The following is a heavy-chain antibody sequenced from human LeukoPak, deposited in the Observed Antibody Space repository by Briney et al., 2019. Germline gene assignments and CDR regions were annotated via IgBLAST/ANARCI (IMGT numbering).Heavy chain of an antibody. CDR1: GGSISSYY. D-gene: IGHD3/OR15-3a*01. V-gene: IGHV4-59*01. CDR2: IYHSGST. Sequence: SETLSLTCTVSGGSISSYYWSWIRQPPGRGLEWIGYIYHSGSTNYNPSLKSRLTVSVDTSKNQFSPKLSSVTAADTAVYYCARESLYFGLDYWGQGTLVTVSA. J-gene: IGHJ4*02. CDR3: ARESLYFGLDY.